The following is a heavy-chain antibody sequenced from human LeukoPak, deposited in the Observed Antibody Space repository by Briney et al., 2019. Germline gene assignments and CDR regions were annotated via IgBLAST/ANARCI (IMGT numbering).Heavy chain of an antibody. Sequence: PSETLSLTCTVSGDSIRGGNYYWTWIRQHPGEGLEWIGYIYYSGRTNYNPSLKSRVLMSLDTSKNQFSLKLSSVTAADTAVYYCARPYNNYYFDYWGQGMLVTVSS. J-gene: IGHJ4*02. CDR1: GDSIRGGNYY. CDR2: IYYSGRT. CDR3: ARPYNNYYFDY. D-gene: IGHD4-11*01. V-gene: IGHV4-31*03.